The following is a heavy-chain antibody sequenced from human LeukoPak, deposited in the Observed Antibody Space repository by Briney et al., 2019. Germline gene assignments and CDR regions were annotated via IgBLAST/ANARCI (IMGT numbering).Heavy chain of an antibody. V-gene: IGHV3-7*01. J-gene: IGHJ4*02. CDR1: EFTFSSYW. D-gene: IGHD3-10*01. CDR3: ARDNAMIRGVMGRDY. Sequence: GGSLRLSCAASEFTFSSYWMSWVRQAPGKGLEWVANIKQDGSEKYYVDSVKGRFTISRDNAKNSLYLQMNSLRAEDTAVYYCARDNAMIRGVMGRDYWGQGTLVTVSS. CDR2: IKQDGSEK.